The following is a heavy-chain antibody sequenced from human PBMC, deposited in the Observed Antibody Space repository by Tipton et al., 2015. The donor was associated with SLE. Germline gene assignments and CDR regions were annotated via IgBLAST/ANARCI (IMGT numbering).Heavy chain of an antibody. V-gene: IGHV4-34*01. CDR3: ARDRYYFDY. J-gene: IGHJ4*02. Sequence: TLSLTCSVYGGSFSGYYRSWIRQPPGKGLEWIGEIHHSGSTDYNPSLKSRVTISADTSKNQFSLKLSSVTAADTAVYYCARDRYYFDYWGQGTLVTVSS. CDR1: GGSFSGYY. CDR2: IHHSGST.